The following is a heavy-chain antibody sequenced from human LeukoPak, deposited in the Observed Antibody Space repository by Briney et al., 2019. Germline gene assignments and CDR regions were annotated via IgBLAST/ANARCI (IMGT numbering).Heavy chain of an antibody. CDR3: ARDDCSGGSCYYYYMDV. CDR2: ISSSGSTI. D-gene: IGHD2-15*01. CDR1: GFTFSSYE. J-gene: IGHJ6*03. V-gene: IGHV3-48*03. Sequence: PGGSLRLSCAASGFTFSSYEMNWVRQASGKGLEWVSYISSSGSTIYYADSVKGRFTISRDNAKNSLYLQMNSLRAEDTAVYYCARDDCSGGSCYYYYMDVWGKGTTVTVSS.